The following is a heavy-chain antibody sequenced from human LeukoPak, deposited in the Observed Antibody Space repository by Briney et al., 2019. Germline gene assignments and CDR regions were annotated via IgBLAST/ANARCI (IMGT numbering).Heavy chain of an antibody. Sequence: PGGSLRLSCAASGFTLNSYLMTWVRQAPGRGLEWVANINKDGSEENYLDSVKGRFTISRDNFQRTVYLQMNSLRAEDTAVYYCAKDAQRGFDYSNSLDKWGQGTLVTVSS. CDR2: INKDGSEE. D-gene: IGHD4-11*01. CDR1: GFTLNSYL. V-gene: IGHV3-7*01. J-gene: IGHJ4*02. CDR3: AKDAQRGFDYSNSLDK.